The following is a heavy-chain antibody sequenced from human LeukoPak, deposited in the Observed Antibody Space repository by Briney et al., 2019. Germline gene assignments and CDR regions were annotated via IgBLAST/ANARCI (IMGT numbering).Heavy chain of an antibody. CDR2: INSDGSST. V-gene: IGHV3-74*01. D-gene: IGHD2-2*01. J-gene: IGHJ6*03. Sequence: GGSLRLSCAASGFTFSSYWMHWVRQAPGKGLVWVSRINSDGSSTSYADSVKGRFTISRDNAKNSLYLQMNSLRAEDTAVYYCARERSVVPAAEPSYYYYYYYMDVWGKGTTVTVSS. CDR1: GFTFSSYW. CDR3: ARERSVVPAAEPSYYYYYYYMDV.